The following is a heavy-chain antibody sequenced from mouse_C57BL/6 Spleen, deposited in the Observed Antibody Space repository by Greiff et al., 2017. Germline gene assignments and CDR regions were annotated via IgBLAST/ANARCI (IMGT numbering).Heavy chain of an antibody. CDR1: GFTFSSYA. J-gene: IGHJ3*01. CDR2: ISSGGDYI. D-gene: IGHD2-1*01. V-gene: IGHV5-9-1*02. CDR3: TREGGNSDAY. Sequence: EVQVVESGEGLVKPGGSLKLSCAASGFTFSSYAMSWVRQTPEKRLEWVAYISSGGDYIYYADTVKGRFTISRDNARNTLYLQMSSLKSEDTAMYYCTREGGNSDAYWDQGTLVTVSA.